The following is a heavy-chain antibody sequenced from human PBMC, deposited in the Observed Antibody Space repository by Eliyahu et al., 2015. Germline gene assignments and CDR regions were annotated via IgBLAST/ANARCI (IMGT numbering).Heavy chain of an antibody. Sequence: EVQLVESGGGLIQPGGSLRLSCAASGFTVSSNYMTWVRQAPGKGLEWXSVXYNGGATXYADSXKGRFTISRDNSKNTLYLQMNSLRADDTAVYYCARDLGAYKRAFDYWGQGTLVTVSS. CDR3: ARDLGAYKRAFDY. D-gene: IGHD3-16*01. CDR1: GFTVSSNY. CDR2: XYNGGAT. V-gene: IGHV3-53*01. J-gene: IGHJ4*02.